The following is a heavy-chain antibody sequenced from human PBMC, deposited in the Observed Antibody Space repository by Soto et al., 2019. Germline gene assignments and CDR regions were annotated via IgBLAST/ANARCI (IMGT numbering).Heavy chain of an antibody. Sequence: QVQLVQSVAEVKNTGASVKVSCKASGYTFTRYGIGWARQAPGQGLEWMGWINTYNGNTNYAQNVQGRVTMTTDTSTSTAYMELRSLRSNDTAIYYCAMVDVYVTPSPQDVWGQGTTVIVSS. CDR3: AMVDVYVTPSPQDV. CDR2: INTYNGNT. V-gene: IGHV1-18*01. D-gene: IGHD3-16*01. CDR1: GYTFTRYG. J-gene: IGHJ6*02.